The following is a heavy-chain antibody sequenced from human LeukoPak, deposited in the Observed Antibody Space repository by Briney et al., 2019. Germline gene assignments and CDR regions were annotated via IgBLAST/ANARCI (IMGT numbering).Heavy chain of an antibody. CDR2: IYYSGST. Sequence: KASETLSLTCTVSGGSISSSSYYWGWIRQPPGKGLEWIGSIYYSGSTYYNPSLKSRVTISVDTSKNQFSLKLSSVTAADTAVYFCARGLCSGGSCYPNFHYYMDVWGKGTTVTISS. CDR3: ARGLCSGGSCYPNFHYYMDV. V-gene: IGHV4-39*01. CDR1: GGSISSSSYY. J-gene: IGHJ6*03. D-gene: IGHD2-15*01.